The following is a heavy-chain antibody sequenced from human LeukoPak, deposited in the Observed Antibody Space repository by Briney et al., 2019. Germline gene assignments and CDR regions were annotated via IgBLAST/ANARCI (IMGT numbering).Heavy chain of an antibody. D-gene: IGHD3-10*01. J-gene: IGHJ4*02. Sequence: PGGSLRLSCAASGFTFSRYWMHWVRQAPGKGLVWVSRINSDGNSTSYADSVKGRFTISRDNAKNTLYLQMNSLRAEDTAVYYCAKVLLWFGELFAFDYWGQGTLVTVSS. CDR1: GFTFSRYW. V-gene: IGHV3-74*01. CDR3: AKVLLWFGELFAFDY. CDR2: INSDGNST.